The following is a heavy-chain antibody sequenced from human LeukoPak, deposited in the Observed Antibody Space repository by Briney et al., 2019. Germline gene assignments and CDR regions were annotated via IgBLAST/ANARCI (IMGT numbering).Heavy chain of an antibody. V-gene: IGHV3-20*04. CDR1: GFSFDDYG. Sequence: GGSLRLSCAASGFSFDDYGMTWVRQAPGKGLEWVSVINWNGANTGYADSVKGRFTISRDNARNSLHLQMNSLRAEDTAFYYCARALYASSSWHTFDIWGQGTMVTVSS. CDR3: ARALYASSSWHTFDI. D-gene: IGHD6-13*01. CDR2: INWNGANT. J-gene: IGHJ3*02.